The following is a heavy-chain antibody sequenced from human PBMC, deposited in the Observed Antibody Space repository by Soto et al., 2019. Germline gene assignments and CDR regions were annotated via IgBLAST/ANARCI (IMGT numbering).Heavy chain of an antibody. CDR2: TYYRSKWYN. J-gene: IGHJ4*02. Sequence: SQTLSLPCAISGDSVSSDRSACNFIRQSPSRGLEWLGRTYYRSKWYNDYAVSVKSRIIINPDTSKNQFSLQLNSVTPEDTAVYYCAGYAHNYPFVWGQGTLVTVSS. CDR3: AGYAHNYPFV. D-gene: IGHD3-16*01. V-gene: IGHV6-1*01. CDR1: GDSVSSDRSA.